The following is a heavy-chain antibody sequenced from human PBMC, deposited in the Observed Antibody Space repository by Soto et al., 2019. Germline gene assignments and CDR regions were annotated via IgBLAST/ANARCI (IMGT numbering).Heavy chain of an antibody. J-gene: IGHJ4*02. Sequence: PSETLSLTCTVSGGSISSGGYYWSWIRQHPGKGLEWIGYIYYSGSTYYNPSLKSRVTISVDTSKNQFSLKLSSVTAADTAVYYCARGDDILTGYQFDYWGQGTLVTVSS. D-gene: IGHD3-9*01. V-gene: IGHV4-31*03. CDR3: ARGDDILTGYQFDY. CDR2: IYYSGST. CDR1: GGSISSGGYY.